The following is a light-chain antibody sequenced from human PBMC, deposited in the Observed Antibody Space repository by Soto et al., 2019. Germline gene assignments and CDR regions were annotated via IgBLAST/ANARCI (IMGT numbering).Light chain of an antibody. CDR2: TSS. V-gene: IGKV1-5*03. CDR3: QHYKDYSWT. CDR1: QSISRW. Sequence: DIHLTQSPSTLSASVGDRSTITCRASQSISRWLAWYQQKPGKDPKLLIYTSSSLERRDPSRFSGSGSGTEVTLTISRLQPDELATNYCQHYKDYSWTCGQGTNVQIK. J-gene: IGKJ1*01.